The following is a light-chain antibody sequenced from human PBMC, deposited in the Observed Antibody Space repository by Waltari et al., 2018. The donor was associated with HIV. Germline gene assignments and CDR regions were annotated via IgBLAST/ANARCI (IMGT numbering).Light chain of an antibody. CDR2: EVS. V-gene: IGLV2-8*01. Sequence: QSALTQPPSASGSPGQSVTISCSGTSSDVGGYDYVSWYQQHPGKATKLMIYEVSKRPSGVPDRFSGSKSGNTASRTVSGLQADDEADYYCSSHAGSNNYVFGTGTKVTVL. CDR1: SSDVGGYDY. CDR3: SSHAGSNNYV. J-gene: IGLJ1*01.